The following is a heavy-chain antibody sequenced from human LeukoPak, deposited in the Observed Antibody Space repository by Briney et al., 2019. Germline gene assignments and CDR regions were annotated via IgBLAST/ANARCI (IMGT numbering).Heavy chain of an antibody. V-gene: IGHV3-73*01. D-gene: IGHD3-22*01. Sequence: AGGSLRLSCAASGFTFSGSAMHWVRQASGKGLGWVGRIRSKANNYATAYAASVKGRFTISRDDSKNTAYLQMNSLKTEDTAVYYCTSRGYYNSSGYYSLAFDIWGQGTVVIVSS. CDR1: GFTFSGSA. CDR2: IRSKANNYAT. J-gene: IGHJ3*02. CDR3: TSRGYYNSSGYYSLAFDI.